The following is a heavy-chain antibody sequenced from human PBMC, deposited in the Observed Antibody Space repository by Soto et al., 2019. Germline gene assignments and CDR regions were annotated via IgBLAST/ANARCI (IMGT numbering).Heavy chain of an antibody. J-gene: IGHJ4*02. D-gene: IGHD2-21*02. Sequence: PGGSLRLSCAASGFTFSSYDMHWVRQATGKGLEWVSAIGTAGDTYYPGSVKGRFTISRENAKNSLYLQMNSLRAGDTAVYYCARKIFGDYYFDYWGQGTLVTVSS. CDR2: IGTAGDT. CDR1: GFTFSSYD. CDR3: ARKIFGDYYFDY. V-gene: IGHV3-13*01.